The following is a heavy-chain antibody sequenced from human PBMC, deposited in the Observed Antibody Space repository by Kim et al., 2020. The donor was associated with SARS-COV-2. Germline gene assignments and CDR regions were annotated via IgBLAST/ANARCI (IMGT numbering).Heavy chain of an antibody. Sequence: SETLSLTCTVSGGSIISRSYYWGWIRQTPGKGLEWIGSIYFSGTTYYNPSLKSRVTISVDTSKNQFSLNLSSVTAADTAVYYCARVNSPTSSSSVKSPFDYWGQGTLLTVSS. V-gene: IGHV4-39*07. D-gene: IGHD6-19*01. CDR1: GGSIISRSYY. CDR2: IYFSGTT. CDR3: ARVNSPTSSSSVKSPFDY. J-gene: IGHJ4*02.